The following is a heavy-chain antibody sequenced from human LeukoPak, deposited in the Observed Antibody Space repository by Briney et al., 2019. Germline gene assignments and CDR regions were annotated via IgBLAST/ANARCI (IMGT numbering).Heavy chain of an antibody. CDR3: ASPMVVTATLSPFDY. J-gene: IGHJ4*02. Sequence: GASVKVSCKASGYTFTSYGISWVRQAPGQGLEWMGWISAYNGNTNYAQKLQGRVTMTTDTSTSTAYMELRSLRSEDTAVYYCASPMVVTATLSPFDYWGQGTLVTVSS. V-gene: IGHV1-18*01. D-gene: IGHD2-21*02. CDR2: ISAYNGNT. CDR1: GYTFTSYG.